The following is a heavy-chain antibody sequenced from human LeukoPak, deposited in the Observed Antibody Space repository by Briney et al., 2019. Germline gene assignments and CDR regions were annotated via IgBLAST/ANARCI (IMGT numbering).Heavy chain of an antibody. D-gene: IGHD4-17*01. J-gene: IGHJ3*02. V-gene: IGHV3-30*03. CDR2: ISYDGGNK. Sequence: GRSLRLSCAASGFTFSSYGMHWVRQAPGKGLEWVAVISYDGGNKYYADSVKGRFTISRDNAKNSLYLQMNSLRAEDTAVYYCATGYGDYLDAFDIWGQGTMVTVSS. CDR3: ATGYGDYLDAFDI. CDR1: GFTFSSYG.